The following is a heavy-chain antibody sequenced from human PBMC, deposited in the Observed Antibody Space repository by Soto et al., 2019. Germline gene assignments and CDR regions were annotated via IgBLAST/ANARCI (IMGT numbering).Heavy chain of an antibody. CDR3: AHRLANIVSTEYYFDY. D-gene: IGHD5-12*01. CDR1: GFSLSTSGVG. V-gene: IGHV2-5*01. Sequence: QITLEESGPTLVKPTQTLTLTCTFSGFSLSTSGVGVGWIRQPPGKALEWLALIYWNDDKRYSPSLRSRLTITKDTSKIQVVLTMTNMDPVDTATYYCAHRLANIVSTEYYFDYWGQGTLVTVSS. J-gene: IGHJ4*02. CDR2: IYWNDDK.